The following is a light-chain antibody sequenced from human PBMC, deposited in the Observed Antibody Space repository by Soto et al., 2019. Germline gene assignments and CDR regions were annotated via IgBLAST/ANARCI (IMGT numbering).Light chain of an antibody. CDR3: QQYNRFST. CDR1: QSISSW. J-gene: IGKJ4*01. V-gene: IGKV1-5*03. CDR2: KAS. Sequence: DIPMTQSPSTLSAFEGDRVTITCRASQSISSWLAWYQQKPGKAPKLLIYKASNLATGVPSRFSGSGSGTEFTLTISSLQPDDFATYYCQQYNRFSTFGGGTKVEI.